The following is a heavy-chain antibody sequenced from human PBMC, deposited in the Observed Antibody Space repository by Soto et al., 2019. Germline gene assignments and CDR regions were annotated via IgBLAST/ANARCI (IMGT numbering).Heavy chain of an antibody. CDR2: IYYSGST. J-gene: IGHJ4*02. V-gene: IGHV4-59*12. Sequence: SGTMDIRRTACGGSISISDFTGIRQTPGKGLEWIGYIYYSGSTNYNPSLKSRVTISVDTSKNPFSLKLSSVTAADTAVYYCPRGRQAGPDYWAQAPLLSRSS. CDR3: PRGRQAGPDY. CDR1: GGSISISD.